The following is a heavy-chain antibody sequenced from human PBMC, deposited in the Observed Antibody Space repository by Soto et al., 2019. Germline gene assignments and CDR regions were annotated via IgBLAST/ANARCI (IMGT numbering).Heavy chain of an antibody. CDR3: ARKAHSSSWTFDY. CDR2: ISSSSSYT. Sequence: GGSLRLSCAASGFTFSDYYMSWIRQAPGKGLEWVSYISSSSSYTNYADSVKGRFTISRDNAKNSLYLQMNSLRAEDTAVYYCARKAHSSSWTFDYWGQGTLVTVSS. J-gene: IGHJ4*02. CDR1: GFTFSDYY. V-gene: IGHV3-11*06. D-gene: IGHD6-13*01.